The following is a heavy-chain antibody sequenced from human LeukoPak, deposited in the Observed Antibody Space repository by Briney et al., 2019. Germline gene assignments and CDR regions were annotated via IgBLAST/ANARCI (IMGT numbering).Heavy chain of an antibody. V-gene: IGHV4-34*01. CDR1: GGSFSGYH. Sequence: PSETLSLTCGVYGGSFSGYHWSWIRQPPGKGLEWIAEINDRGSTNYNPSLKSRVTISIDTSKNQFSLKLSSVTAADTAVYYCARTYCSSTTCFVVAFDIWGRGTMVTVSS. D-gene: IGHD2-2*01. CDR3: ARTYCSSTTCFVVAFDI. CDR2: INDRGST. J-gene: IGHJ3*02.